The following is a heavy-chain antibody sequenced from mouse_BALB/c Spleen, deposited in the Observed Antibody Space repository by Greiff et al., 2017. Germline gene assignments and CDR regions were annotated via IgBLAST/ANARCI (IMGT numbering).Heavy chain of an antibody. V-gene: IGHV1-67*01. Sequence: VQLQQSGPELVRPGVSVKISCKGSGYTFTDYAMHWVKQSHAKSLEWIGVISTYYGNTNYNQKFKGKATMTVDKSSSTAYMELARLTSEDSAIYYCARGGYGKGAMDYWGQGTSVTVSS. CDR2: ISTYYGNT. J-gene: IGHJ4*01. CDR1: GYTFTDYA. CDR3: ARGGYGKGAMDY. D-gene: IGHD2-10*02.